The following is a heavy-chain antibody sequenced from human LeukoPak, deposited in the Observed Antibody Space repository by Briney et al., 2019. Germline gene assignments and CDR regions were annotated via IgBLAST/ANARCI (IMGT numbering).Heavy chain of an antibody. J-gene: IGHJ6*03. Sequence: SETLSLTCTVSGGSISSYYWSWIRQPPGKGLEWIGYIYYSGSTNYNPSLKSRVTISVDTSKNQFSLNLTSVTAVDTAVYYCARSPLGTHYYYMDVWGKGTTVTVSS. D-gene: IGHD7-27*01. CDR2: IYYSGST. CDR3: ARSPLGTHYYYMDV. V-gene: IGHV4-59*01. CDR1: GGSISSYY.